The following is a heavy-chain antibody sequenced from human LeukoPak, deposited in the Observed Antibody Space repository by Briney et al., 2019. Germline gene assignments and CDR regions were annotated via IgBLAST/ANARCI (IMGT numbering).Heavy chain of an antibody. CDR2: ISSSSSYI. CDR3: TTPNNPYYYDSSEAGS. J-gene: IGHJ4*02. Sequence: GGSLRLSCAASGFTFSSYSMSWVRQAPGKGLEWVSSISSSSSYIYYADSVRGRFTISRDNAKNSLYLHMDSLRAEDTAVYYCTTPNNPYYYDSSEAGSWGQGTLVTVSS. D-gene: IGHD3-22*01. CDR1: GFTFSSYS. V-gene: IGHV3-21*01.